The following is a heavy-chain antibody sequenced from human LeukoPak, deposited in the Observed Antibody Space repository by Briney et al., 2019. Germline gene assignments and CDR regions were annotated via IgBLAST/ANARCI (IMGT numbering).Heavy chain of an antibody. CDR3: ARSAWLVYYYYMDV. V-gene: IGHV7-4-1*02. D-gene: IGHD5-18*01. J-gene: IGHJ6*03. CDR1: GYTFTNYA. CDR2: INTNTGNP. Sequence: GASVKVSCKTSGYTFTNYAMNWVRQAPGQRLEWMGWINTNTGNPTYAQGFTGRFVFSLDTSVSTAYLHISSLKAEDTAVYFCARSAWLVYYYYMDVWGKGTTVTVSS.